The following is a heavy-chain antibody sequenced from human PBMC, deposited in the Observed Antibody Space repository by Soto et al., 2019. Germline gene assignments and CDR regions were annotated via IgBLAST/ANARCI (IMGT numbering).Heavy chain of an antibody. CDR3: ARARGAGNATEP. CDR2: IIPIFGTA. CDR1: GGTFSSYA. Sequence: SAVKVSCKASGGTFSSYAISWVRQAPGQGLEWMGGIIPIFGTANYAQKFQGRVTITADKSTSTAYMELSSLRSEDTAVYYCARARGAGNATEPWCQGILLTGFS. V-gene: IGHV1-69*06. J-gene: IGHJ5*02. D-gene: IGHD1-1*01.